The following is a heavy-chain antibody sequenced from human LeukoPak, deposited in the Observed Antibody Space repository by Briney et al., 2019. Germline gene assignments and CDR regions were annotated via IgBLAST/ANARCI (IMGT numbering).Heavy chain of an antibody. CDR1: GFTFDNYA. CDR2: ISWNSANI. CDR3: VKDTSGASQYFQY. D-gene: IGHD2-15*01. J-gene: IGHJ1*01. Sequence: KAGKSLRLSCAAFGFTFDNYATHWVRQAPGKGLEWVSSISWNSANIAYADSVKGRFTISRDNAKNSLYLQMNSLRPEDMALYYRVKDTSGASQYFQYWGHGTVDTVSS. V-gene: IGHV3-9*03.